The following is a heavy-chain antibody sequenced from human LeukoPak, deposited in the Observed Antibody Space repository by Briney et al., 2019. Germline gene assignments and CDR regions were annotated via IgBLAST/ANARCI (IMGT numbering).Heavy chain of an antibody. CDR2: FDPEDGET. V-gene: IGHV1-24*01. CDR1: VYTLTELS. J-gene: IGHJ6*02. Sequence: ASLKVSCKVSVYTLTELSMHSVRQAPGKGLEWMGGFDPEDGETIYAQRFQGRVTMTEDTSTDTAYMELRSLRSEDTAVYYCAREATMTIVVTTGGMDVWGQGTTVSVSS. CDR3: AREATMTIVVTTGGMDV. D-gene: IGHD3-22*01.